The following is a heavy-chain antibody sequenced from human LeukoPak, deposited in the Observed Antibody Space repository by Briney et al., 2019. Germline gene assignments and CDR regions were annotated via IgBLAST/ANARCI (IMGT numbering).Heavy chain of an antibody. J-gene: IGHJ5*02. CDR1: GGSFSSYY. V-gene: IGHV4-59*08. Sequence: SETLSLTCTVSGGSFSSYYWSWIRQPPGEGLEWIGYIYYSGSTNYNPSLKSRVTISVDTSKNQFSLKLSSVTAADTAVYYCARLGGGYDFWSGYSRNWFDPWGRGTLVTVSS. D-gene: IGHD3-3*01. CDR2: IYYSGST. CDR3: ARLGGGYDFWSGYSRNWFDP.